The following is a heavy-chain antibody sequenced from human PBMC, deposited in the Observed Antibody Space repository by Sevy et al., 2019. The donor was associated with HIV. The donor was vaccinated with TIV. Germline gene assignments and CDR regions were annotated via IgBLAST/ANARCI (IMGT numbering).Heavy chain of an antibody. CDR1: GFPFSSYS. Sequence: GSLRLSFAASGFPFSSYSMNWVRQAPGKGLGGVSYISSSSSTLYYADFVKGRFTISRDNAKNSLFLQMNSLGDEDTVVYYGAGRNYGSGLFAFDNWGQGTMVTVSS. V-gene: IGHV3-48*02. D-gene: IGHD3-10*01. J-gene: IGHJ3*02. CDR3: AGRNYGSGLFAFDN. CDR2: ISSSSSTL.